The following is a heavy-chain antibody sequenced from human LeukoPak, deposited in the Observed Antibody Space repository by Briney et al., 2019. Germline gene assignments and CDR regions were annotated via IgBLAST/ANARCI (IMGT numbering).Heavy chain of an antibody. Sequence: GGSLRLSCAASGFTFSSYWMSWVRQAPGKGLEWVSAITGDGANTYYADSVKGRFTISRDNSKNTLYLQMNSLRAEDTALYYCAKLIPTVDCSRTSCYGFDYWGQGTLVTVSS. CDR1: GFTFSSYW. J-gene: IGHJ4*02. D-gene: IGHD2-2*01. CDR3: AKLIPTVDCSRTSCYGFDY. V-gene: IGHV3-23*01. CDR2: ITGDGANT.